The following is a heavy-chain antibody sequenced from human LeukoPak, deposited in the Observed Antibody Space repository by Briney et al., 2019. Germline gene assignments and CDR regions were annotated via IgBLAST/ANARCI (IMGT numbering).Heavy chain of an antibody. CDR2: ISYDGSNK. D-gene: IGHD6-19*01. Sequence: GGSLRLSCAASGFTFSSYAMHWVRQAPGKGLEWVAVISYDGSNKYYADSVKGRFTISRDNSKNTLYLQMNSLRAEDTAVYYCARDFGPYSSGWYPDYWGQGTLVTVSP. CDR3: ARDFGPYSSGWYPDY. J-gene: IGHJ4*02. CDR1: GFTFSSYA. V-gene: IGHV3-30-3*01.